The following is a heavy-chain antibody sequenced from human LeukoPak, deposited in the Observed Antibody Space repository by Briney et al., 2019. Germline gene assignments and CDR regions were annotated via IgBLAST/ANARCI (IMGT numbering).Heavy chain of an antibody. CDR3: ARDRNYYDSSAFRTFDI. CDR2: IYYSGST. CDR1: GGSISSYY. Sequence: SETLSLTCTVSGGSISSYYWSWIRQPPGKGLEWIGYIYYSGSTNYNPSLKSRVSMSVDTSKNQFSLKLSSVTAADTAVYYCARDRNYYDSSAFRTFDIWGQGTMVTVSS. D-gene: IGHD3-22*01. J-gene: IGHJ3*02. V-gene: IGHV4-59*12.